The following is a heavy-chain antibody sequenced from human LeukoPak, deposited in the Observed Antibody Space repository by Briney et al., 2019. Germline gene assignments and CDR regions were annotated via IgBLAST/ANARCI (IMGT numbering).Heavy chain of an antibody. CDR3: ATGEMATISPLDY. V-gene: IGHV1-69*04. CDR2: IIPILGIA. D-gene: IGHD5-24*01. CDR1: GGTFSSYA. J-gene: IGHJ4*02. Sequence: SVKVSCKASGGTFSSYAIGWVRQAPGQGLEWMGRIIPILGIANYAQKFQGRVTITADKSTSTAYMELSSLRSEDTAVYYCATGEMATISPLDYWGQGTLVTVSS.